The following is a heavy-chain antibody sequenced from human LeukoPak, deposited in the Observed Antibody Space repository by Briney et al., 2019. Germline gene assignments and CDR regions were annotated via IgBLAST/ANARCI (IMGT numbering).Heavy chain of an antibody. D-gene: IGHD3-10*02. J-gene: IGHJ6*04. Sequence: GGSLRLSCAASGFTFSSYEMNWVRQAPRKELEWVSYISSSGSTIYYADSVKGRFTISRDNAKNSLYLQMNSLRAEDTAVYYCAELGITMIGGVWGKGTTVTISS. CDR2: ISSSGSTI. CDR1: GFTFSSYE. CDR3: AELGITMIGGV. V-gene: IGHV3-48*03.